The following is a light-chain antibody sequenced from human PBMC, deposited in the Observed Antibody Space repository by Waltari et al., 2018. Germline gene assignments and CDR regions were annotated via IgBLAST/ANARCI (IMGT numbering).Light chain of an antibody. CDR3: SSYTSRHTML. Sequence: QSALTQPASVSGSPGQSIVISCTGTSSDVGRYNWVSWYQQNPGKAPKVLIFDVSNRPSGVSNRFSGSKSGNTASLTISGLQAEDEADYYCSSYTSRHTMLFGGGTKLTVL. CDR2: DVS. CDR1: SSDVGRYNW. V-gene: IGLV2-14*01. J-gene: IGLJ2*01.